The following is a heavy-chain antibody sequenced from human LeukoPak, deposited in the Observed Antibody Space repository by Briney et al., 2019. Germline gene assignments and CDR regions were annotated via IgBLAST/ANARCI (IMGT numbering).Heavy chain of an antibody. V-gene: IGHV4-30-4*08. CDR1: GASISSGDYY. CDR2: IYYSGSA. J-gene: IGHJ4*02. Sequence: PSATLSLTCTVSGASISSGDYYWTWMRQPPGKGLEWIGYIYYSGSAYYNPSLKSRVSVSVDTSKNHFSLEMYSVTDADTAVYYCARALLLAKRFDYWGQGILVTVSS. CDR3: ARALLLAKRFDY. D-gene: IGHD2/OR15-2a*01.